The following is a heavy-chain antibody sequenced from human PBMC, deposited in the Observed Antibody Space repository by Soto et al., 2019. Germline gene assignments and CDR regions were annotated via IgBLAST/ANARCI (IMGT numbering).Heavy chain of an antibody. CDR2: FDPEDGET. Sequence: ASVKVSCKVSGYTLTELSMHWVRQAPGKGLEWMGGFDPEDGETIYAQKFQGRVTMTEDTSTDTAYMELSSLRSEDTAVYYCAMGGITMVRGVTYYYGMDVWGQGTTVTVSS. CDR3: AMGGITMVRGVTYYYGMDV. V-gene: IGHV1-24*01. D-gene: IGHD3-10*01. J-gene: IGHJ6*02. CDR1: GYTLTELS.